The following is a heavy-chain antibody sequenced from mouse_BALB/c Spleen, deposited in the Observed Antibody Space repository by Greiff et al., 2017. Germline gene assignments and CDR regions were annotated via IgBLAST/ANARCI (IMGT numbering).Heavy chain of an antibody. D-gene: IGHD2-2*01. J-gene: IGHJ4*01. CDR1: GFTFSSYA. CDR2: ISSGGSYT. Sequence: EVQVVESGGGLVKPGGSLKLSCAASGFTFSSYAMSWVRQSPEKRLEWVAEISSGGSYTYYPDTVTGRFTISRDNAKNTLYLEMSSLRSEDTAMYYCARRGGNDGGAMDYWGQGTSVTVSS. CDR3: ARRGGNDGGAMDY. V-gene: IGHV5-9-4*01.